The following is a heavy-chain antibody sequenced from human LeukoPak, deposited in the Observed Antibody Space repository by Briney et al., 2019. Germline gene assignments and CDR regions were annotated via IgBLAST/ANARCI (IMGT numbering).Heavy chain of an antibody. CDR1: GGTFSSEA. J-gene: IGHJ4*02. CDR2: INTNTGNP. CDR3: ARDSYGSGSPFDY. Sequence: ASVKVSCKASGGTFSSEAFIWVRQAPGQGLEWMGWINTNTGNPTYAQGFTGRFVFSLDTSVSTAYLQISSLKAEDTAVYYCARDSYGSGSPFDYWGQGTLVTVSS. V-gene: IGHV7-4-1*02. D-gene: IGHD3-10*01.